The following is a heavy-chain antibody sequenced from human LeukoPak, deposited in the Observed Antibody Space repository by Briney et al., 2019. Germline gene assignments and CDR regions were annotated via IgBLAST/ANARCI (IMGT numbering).Heavy chain of an antibody. D-gene: IGHD6-13*01. CDR1: GYNYWRYV. Sequence: GGSLRHPRAASGYNYWRYVASGVRQAPGKGLEWVSGITGSGGSTFYADSVKGRFTISRDNSKNTLYLEMNSLRAEDTAVYYCAKARDGSSSYVGSYVRHSWGQGTLVTVSS. CDR3: AKARDGSSSYVGSYVRHS. CDR2: ITGSGGST. J-gene: IGHJ4*02. V-gene: IGHV3-23*01.